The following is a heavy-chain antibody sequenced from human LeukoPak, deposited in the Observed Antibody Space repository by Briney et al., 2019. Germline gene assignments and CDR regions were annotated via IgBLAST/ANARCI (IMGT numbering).Heavy chain of an antibody. Sequence: PSETLSLTCTVSGGSISSSSYYWGWIRQPPGKGLEWIGEINYSGSTNYNPSLKSRVTISVDTSKNQFPLKLSSVTAADTAVYYCARGLYCSSTSCYLRPDWFDPWGQGTLVTVSS. CDR3: ARGLYCSSTSCYLRPDWFDP. CDR1: GGSISSSSYY. V-gene: IGHV4-39*06. CDR2: INYSGST. D-gene: IGHD2-2*01. J-gene: IGHJ5*02.